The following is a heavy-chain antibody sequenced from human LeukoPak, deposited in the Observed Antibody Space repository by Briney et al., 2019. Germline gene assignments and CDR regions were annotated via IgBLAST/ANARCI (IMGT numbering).Heavy chain of an antibody. V-gene: IGHV3-7*01. CDR2: IKQDGSEK. CDR1: GFTLSSYW. CDR3: ARALYTAMVNN. Sequence: GGSLRLSCAASGFTLSSYWMSWVRQVPGKGLEWVANIKQDGSEKYYVDSVKGRFTISRDNAKNSLYLQMNSLRAEDTAVYYCARALYTAMVNNWGQGTLVTVSS. J-gene: IGHJ4*02. D-gene: IGHD5-18*01.